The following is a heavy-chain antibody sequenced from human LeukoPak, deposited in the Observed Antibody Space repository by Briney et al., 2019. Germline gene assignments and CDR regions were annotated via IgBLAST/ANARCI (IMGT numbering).Heavy chain of an antibody. CDR1: GYTFTSYD. D-gene: IGHD1-26*01. V-gene: IGHV1-8*03. CDR3: ASSSGSYLLDAFDI. CDR2: MNPNSGNT. J-gene: IGHJ3*02. Sequence: GASVKVSCKASGYTFTSYDINWVRQATGQGLEWMGWMNPNSGNTGYAQKFQGRVTITRNTSISTAYMELSSLRSEDTAVYYCASSSGSYLLDAFDIWGQGTMVTVSS.